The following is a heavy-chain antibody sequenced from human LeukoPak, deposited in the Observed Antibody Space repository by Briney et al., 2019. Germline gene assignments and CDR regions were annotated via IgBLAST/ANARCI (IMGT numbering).Heavy chain of an antibody. D-gene: IGHD3-22*01. CDR2: IYPGDSDT. Sequence: GESLKISCKGSGYSFTSYWIGWVRQMPGKGLEWMGIIYPGDSDTRYSPSFQGQVTISADKSISTAYLQWSSLKASDTAMYYCARLGRYYYYDSSGYPFRYWGQGTLVTVSS. CDR3: ARLGRYYYYDSSGYPFRY. V-gene: IGHV5-51*01. CDR1: GYSFTSYW. J-gene: IGHJ4*02.